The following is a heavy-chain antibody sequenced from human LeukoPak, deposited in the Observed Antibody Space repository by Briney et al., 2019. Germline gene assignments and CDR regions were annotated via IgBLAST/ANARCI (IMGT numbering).Heavy chain of an antibody. CDR1: GYSFTNYW. J-gene: IGHJ4*02. CDR3: ARRGYSYGYFLDY. D-gene: IGHD5-18*01. Sequence: GESLKISCKGSGYSFTNYWIGWVRQMPGKGLEWMGIIYPGDSDTRYSPSFQGQVTISADKSISTAYLQWSSLKASDTAMYYCARRGYSYGYFLDYWGQGTLVTVSS. CDR2: IYPGDSDT. V-gene: IGHV5-51*01.